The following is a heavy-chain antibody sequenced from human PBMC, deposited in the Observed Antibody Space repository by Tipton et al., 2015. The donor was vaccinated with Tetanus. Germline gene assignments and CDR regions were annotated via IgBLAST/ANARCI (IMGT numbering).Heavy chain of an antibody. J-gene: IGHJ4*02. CDR1: GFTLSSYW. V-gene: IGHV3-7*01. CDR2: ISPDGTAN. CDR3: ARVHTPGLLGRYPFDS. Sequence: SLRLSCAASGFTLSSYWMSWVRQAPGKGLEWVATISPDGTANFYVDSVKGRFSISRDNAKNSLFLQMNSLRAEDTAVYYCARVHTPGLLGRYPFDSWGQGTLVTVSS. D-gene: IGHD2-21*02.